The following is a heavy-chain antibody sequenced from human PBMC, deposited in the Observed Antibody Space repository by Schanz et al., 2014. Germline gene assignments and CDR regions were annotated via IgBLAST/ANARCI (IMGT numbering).Heavy chain of an antibody. Sequence: VQLVESGGGLVQPGGSLRLSCAASGFTFSTYWMHWVRQAPGKGLVWVSHINSDGTTTTYADSVKGRFTISRDNAENTLYLQMNTLRGEDTAVYYCARFLARYQYYGVDVWGQGTTVIVSS. V-gene: IGHV3-74*01. J-gene: IGHJ6*02. CDR1: GFTFSTYW. CDR2: INSDGTTT. D-gene: IGHD3-3*01. CDR3: ARFLARYQYYGVDV.